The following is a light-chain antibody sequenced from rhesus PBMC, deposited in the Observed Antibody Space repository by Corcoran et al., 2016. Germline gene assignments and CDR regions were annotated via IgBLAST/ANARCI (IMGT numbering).Light chain of an antibody. Sequence: QATLTQPPSVSGSPGHSVTISCTGSSSDIGFYNYVSWYKLHPGTAPRLVIYDVTKRPSGVSDRFSGSKSGNTASLIISGLQAEDEADYYCSSYAGNTLDVFGSGTKLTVL. CDR1: SSDIGFYNY. J-gene: IGLJ6*01. CDR3: SSYAGNTLDV. CDR2: DVT. V-gene: IGLV2-32*02.